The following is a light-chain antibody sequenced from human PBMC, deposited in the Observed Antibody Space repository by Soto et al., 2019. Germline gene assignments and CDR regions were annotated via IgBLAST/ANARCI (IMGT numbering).Light chain of an antibody. V-gene: IGLV2-23*01. CDR1: SSDVGSYNF. Sequence: SALTQPASVSGSPGQSITISCTGTSSDVGSYNFVSWYQQHPGKAPKLMIYEGSKRPSGVSNRFSGSKSGNTAYLTISRIQAEYAAHHYFCSYAGSSTWVFGSGTKVTVL. J-gene: IGLJ1*01. CDR2: EGS. CDR3: CSYAGSSTWV.